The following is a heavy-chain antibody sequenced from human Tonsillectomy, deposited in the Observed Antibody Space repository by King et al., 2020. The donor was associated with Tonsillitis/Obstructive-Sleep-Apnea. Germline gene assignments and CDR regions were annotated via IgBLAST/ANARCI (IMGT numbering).Heavy chain of an antibody. CDR3: ARVLDYYDSSGYRAFDI. CDR1: GFTFSSFW. Sequence: DVQLVESGGGLVQPGGSLRLSCAASGFTFSSFWMSWVRQAPGKGLEWVANIKEDGSEKYYVDSVKGRFTISRDNAKNSLYLQMNSLRAEDTAVYYCARVLDYYDSSGYRAFDIWGQGTMVTVSS. D-gene: IGHD3-22*01. V-gene: IGHV3-7*03. J-gene: IGHJ3*02. CDR2: IKEDGSEK.